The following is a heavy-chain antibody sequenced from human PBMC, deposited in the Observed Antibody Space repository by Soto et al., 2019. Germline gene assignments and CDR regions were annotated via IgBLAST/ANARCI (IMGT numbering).Heavy chain of an antibody. V-gene: IGHV4-39*01. CDR3: ARFQWLVSFDY. J-gene: IGHJ4*02. Sequence: SETLSLTCTVSGGSISSSSYYWGWIRQPPGKGLEWIGSIYYSGSTYYNPSLKSRVTISVDTSKNQFSLKLSSVTAADTAVYYCARFQWLVSFDYWGQGTLVTVS. CDR1: GGSISSSSYY. D-gene: IGHD6-19*01. CDR2: IYYSGST.